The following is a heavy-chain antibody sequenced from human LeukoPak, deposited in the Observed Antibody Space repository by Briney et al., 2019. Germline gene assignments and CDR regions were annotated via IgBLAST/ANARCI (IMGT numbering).Heavy chain of an antibody. J-gene: IGHJ4*02. CDR1: GFTFSSYE. Sequence: GGSLRLSCAASGFTFSSYEMNWVRQAPGKGLEWVSYISSSGSTIYYADSVKGRFTISRDNAKNSLYLQMNSLRAEDTAVYYCARWNIVATMYYFDYWGQGTLVTVSP. D-gene: IGHD5-12*01. CDR2: ISSSGSTI. CDR3: ARWNIVATMYYFDY. V-gene: IGHV3-48*03.